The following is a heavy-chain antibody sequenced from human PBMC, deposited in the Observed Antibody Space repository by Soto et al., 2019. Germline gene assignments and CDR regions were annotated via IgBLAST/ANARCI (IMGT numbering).Heavy chain of an antibody. CDR2: IYYSGST. CDR3: ARDTAVLGNYYYYGMDV. Sequence: SETLSLTCTVSGGSISSYYWSWLRQPPAKGLEWIGYIYYSGSTNYNPSLKSRVTISVDTSKNQFSLKLSSVTAADTAVYYCARDTAVLGNYYYYGMDVWGQGTTVTVSS. CDR1: GGSISSYY. D-gene: IGHD3-16*01. J-gene: IGHJ6*02. V-gene: IGHV4-59*01.